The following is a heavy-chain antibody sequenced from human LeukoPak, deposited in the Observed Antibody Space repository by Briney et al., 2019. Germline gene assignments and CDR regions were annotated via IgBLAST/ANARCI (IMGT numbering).Heavy chain of an antibody. J-gene: IGHJ3*02. Sequence: GESLKISCKGSGYSFTNHWFAWVRQMPGKGLEWMGIIYPVDSDTRYSPSFQGQVTISADRSITTAYLQWRSLKASDTAMYYCASAYGSGKSKVAFDIWGQGTMVTVSS. V-gene: IGHV5-51*01. D-gene: IGHD2-15*01. CDR2: IYPVDSDT. CDR3: ASAYGSGKSKVAFDI. CDR1: GYSFTNHW.